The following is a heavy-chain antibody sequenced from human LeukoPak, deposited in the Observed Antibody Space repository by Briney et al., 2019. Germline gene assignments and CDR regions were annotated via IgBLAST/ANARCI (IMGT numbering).Heavy chain of an antibody. CDR1: GFTFSSYA. V-gene: IGHV3-30-3*01. CDR2: ISYDGSNK. Sequence: GGSLRLSCAASGFTFSSYAMHWVRQAPGKGLEWVAVISYDGSNKYYADSVKGRFTISRDNSKNTLYLQMNSLRAEDTAVYYCARLGSLDYWSQGTLVTVSS. D-gene: IGHD3-16*01. CDR3: ARLGSLDY. J-gene: IGHJ4*02.